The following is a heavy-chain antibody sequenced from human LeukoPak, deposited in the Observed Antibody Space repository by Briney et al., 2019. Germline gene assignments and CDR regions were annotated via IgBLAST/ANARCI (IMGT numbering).Heavy chain of an antibody. V-gene: IGHV1-69*04. J-gene: IGHJ5*02. CDR1: GGTFSSYA. CDR2: IIPILGIA. CDR3: ARDLVVPAATTSNWFDP. Sequence: ASVKVSCKASGGTFSSYAISWVRQALGQGLEWMGRIIPILGIANYAQKFQGRVTITADKSTSTAYMELSSLRSEDTAVYYCARDLVVPAATTSNWFDPWGQGTLVTVSS. D-gene: IGHD2-2*01.